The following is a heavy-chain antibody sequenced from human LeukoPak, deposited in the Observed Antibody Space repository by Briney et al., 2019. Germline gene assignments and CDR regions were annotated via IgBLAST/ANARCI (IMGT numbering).Heavy chain of an antibody. CDR2: IKSETDGGTT. J-gene: IGHJ4*02. D-gene: IGHD5-12*01. CDR1: GFTFSDAW. CDR3: TTVEWLRFEAY. Sequence: GGSLRLSCAASGFTFSDAWMSWVRQAPGKGLEWVGRIKSETDGGTTDYAAPVKGRFTISRDDSKNTLYLQMNSLKTEDTAVYYCTTVEWLRFEAYWGQGTLVTVSS. V-gene: IGHV3-15*01.